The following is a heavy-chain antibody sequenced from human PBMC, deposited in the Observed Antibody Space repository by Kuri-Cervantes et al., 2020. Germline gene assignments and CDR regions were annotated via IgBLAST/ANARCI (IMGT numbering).Heavy chain of an antibody. CDR1: GFSLSTSGMR. CDR3: AHSLCSTSCYGLDY. D-gene: IGHD2-2*01. Sequence: SGPTLVKPTQTLTLTCTFSGFSLSTSGMRVYWIRQPPGKSLEWLARIDWDDDKFYSTSLKTRLTISKDTSKNQVVLTMTNMDPVDTATYYCAHSLCSTSCYGLDYWGQGTLVTVSS. CDR2: IDWDDDK. J-gene: IGHJ4*02. V-gene: IGHV2-70*12.